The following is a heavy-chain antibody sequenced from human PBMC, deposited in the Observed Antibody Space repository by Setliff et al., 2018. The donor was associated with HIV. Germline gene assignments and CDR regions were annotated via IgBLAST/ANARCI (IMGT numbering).Heavy chain of an antibody. J-gene: IGHJ4*02. D-gene: IGHD3-16*02. V-gene: IGHV4-31*11. CDR2: IYYSGST. CDR3: ASGWVRQSRRFGGVIVLPPFDY. Sequence: PSETLSLTCAVSGYSISSGYYWSWIRQFPGKGLEWIGYIYYSGSTYYNPSLQSRLTMSVDTSKNQFSLRLRSVTAADTAVYYCASGWVRQSRRFGGVIVLPPFDYWGQGTLVTVSS. CDR1: GYSISSGYY.